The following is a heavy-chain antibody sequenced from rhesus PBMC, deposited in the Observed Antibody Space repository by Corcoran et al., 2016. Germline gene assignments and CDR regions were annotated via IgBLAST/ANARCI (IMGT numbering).Heavy chain of an antibody. V-gene: IGHV3-134*01. Sequence: DVQLVESGGGLVKPGGSLRLSCAASGFTFDDYAMSWVRQAPGKGLEWVSRICWNSGTINYADSVKGRFTISGDNAKNSLFLQMDRLGAEDTAVYYCTREDYWGQGVLVTVSS. J-gene: IGHJ4*01. CDR3: TREDY. CDR1: GFTFDDYA. CDR2: ICWNSGTI.